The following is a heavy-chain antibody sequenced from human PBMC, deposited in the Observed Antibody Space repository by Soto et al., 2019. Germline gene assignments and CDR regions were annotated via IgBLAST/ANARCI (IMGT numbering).Heavy chain of an antibody. D-gene: IGHD3-3*01. CDR1: GFTFTSSA. CDR2: IVVGSGNT. J-gene: IGHJ6*02. CDR3: AADTRAPSASSLGYYGMDV. Sequence: SVKVSCKASGFTFTSSAVQWVRQARGQRLEWIGWIVVGSGNTNYAQKFQERVTITRDMSTSTAYMELSSLRSEDTAVYYCAADTRAPSASSLGYYGMDVWGQGTTVTVSS. V-gene: IGHV1-58*01.